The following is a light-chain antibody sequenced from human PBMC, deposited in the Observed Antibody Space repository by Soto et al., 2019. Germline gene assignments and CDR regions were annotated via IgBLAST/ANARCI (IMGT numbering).Light chain of an antibody. Sequence: EIVMTQSPATLSVSPGERATLSCRASQSVGSNLAWYQQKPGQGPRLLIFGASTRAIGIPARFSGSGSGTDFTLTISSLQSEDFAVYYCQHYNELPLTFGGGTKVDIK. CDR3: QHYNELPLT. J-gene: IGKJ4*01. CDR2: GAS. V-gene: IGKV3-15*01. CDR1: QSVGSN.